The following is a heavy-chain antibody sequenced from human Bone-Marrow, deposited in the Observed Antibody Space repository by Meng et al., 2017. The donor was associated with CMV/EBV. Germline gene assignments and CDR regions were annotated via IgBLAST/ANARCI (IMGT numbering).Heavy chain of an antibody. Sequence: CTGSGDSISSSNYYWGWIRQPPGKGLEWIGNIYYSGNTYYNPSLKSRVTISVDTSKNQFSLKLSSVTAADTAVYYCARWLTSGWYMNHWGQGTLVTVSS. V-gene: IGHV4-39*01. J-gene: IGHJ5*02. D-gene: IGHD6-19*01. CDR1: GDSISSSNYY. CDR2: IYYSGNT. CDR3: ARWLTSGWYMNH.